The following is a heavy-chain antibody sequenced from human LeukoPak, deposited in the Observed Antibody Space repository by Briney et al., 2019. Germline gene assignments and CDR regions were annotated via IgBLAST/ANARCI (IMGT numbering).Heavy chain of an antibody. CDR1: GYTFTSYG. CDR3: ARGYRLSAYSSSWYSALKNTVKYGTRALGFDY. CDR2: ISAYNGNT. D-gene: IGHD6-13*01. V-gene: IGHV1-18*04. Sequence: ASVKVSCKASGYTFTSYGISWVRQAPGQGLEWMGWISAYNGNTNYAQKLQGRATMTTDTSTSTAYMELRSLRSDDTAVYYCARGYRLSAYSSSWYSALKNTVKYGTRALGFDYWGQGTLVTVSS. J-gene: IGHJ4*02.